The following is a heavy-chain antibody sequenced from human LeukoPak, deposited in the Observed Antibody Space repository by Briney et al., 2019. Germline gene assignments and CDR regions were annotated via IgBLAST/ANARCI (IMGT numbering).Heavy chain of an antibody. D-gene: IGHD6-13*01. V-gene: IGHV3-21*01. J-gene: IGHJ4*01. CDR1: GFTFSSYS. CDR3: ARRGGYSSIHFDY. CDR2: ISSSSSYI. Sequence: GGSLRLSCAASGFTFSSYSMNWVRQAPGKGLEWVSFISSSSSYIYYTDSVKGRFTISRDNAKNSLYLQMNSLRAEDTAVYYCARRGGYSSIHFDYWGHGTLVTVSS.